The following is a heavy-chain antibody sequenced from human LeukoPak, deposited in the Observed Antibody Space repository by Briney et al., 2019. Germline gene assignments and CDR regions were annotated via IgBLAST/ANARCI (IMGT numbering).Heavy chain of an antibody. CDR2: IRYDGSNK. CDR1: GFTFSSYG. J-gene: IGHJ4*02. CDR3: AKGGTGGYSGYDIDY. Sequence: GGSLRLSCAASGFTFSSYGMHWVRQAPGKGLEWVAFIRYDGSNKYYADSVKGRFTISRDNSKNTLYLQMNSLRAEDTAVYYCAKGGTGGYSGYDIDYWGQGTLVTVSS. D-gene: IGHD5-12*01. V-gene: IGHV3-30*02.